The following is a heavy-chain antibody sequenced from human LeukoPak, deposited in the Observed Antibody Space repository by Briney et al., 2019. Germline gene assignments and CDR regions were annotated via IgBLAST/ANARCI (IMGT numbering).Heavy chain of an antibody. Sequence: PGGSLRLSCAASGFTFSSYAMHWVRQAPGKGLEWVAVISYDGSNKYYADSVKGRFTISRDNSKNTLYLQMNSLRAEDTAVYYCAAYIVHGYWGQETLVTVSS. CDR2: ISYDGSNK. V-gene: IGHV3-30-3*01. D-gene: IGHD2-15*01. CDR3: AAYIVHGY. J-gene: IGHJ4*02. CDR1: GFTFSSYA.